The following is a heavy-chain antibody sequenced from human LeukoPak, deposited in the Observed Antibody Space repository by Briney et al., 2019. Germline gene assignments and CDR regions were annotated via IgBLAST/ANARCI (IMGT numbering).Heavy chain of an antibody. CDR2: ISSSGSTI. V-gene: IGHV3-48*04. CDR1: GFTFSSYW. J-gene: IGHJ4*02. D-gene: IGHD1-14*01. Sequence: GGSLRLSCAASGFTFSSYWMHWVRQAPGKGLEWVSYISSSGSTIYYADSVKGRFTISRDNAKNSLYLQMNSLRAEDTAVYYCARGTWIGPYYFDYWGQGTLVTVSS. CDR3: ARGTWIGPYYFDY.